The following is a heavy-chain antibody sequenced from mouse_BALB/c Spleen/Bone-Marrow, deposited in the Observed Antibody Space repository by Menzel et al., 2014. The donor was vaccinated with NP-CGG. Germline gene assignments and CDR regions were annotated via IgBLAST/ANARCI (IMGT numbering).Heavy chain of an antibody. D-gene: IGHD2-4*01. J-gene: IGHJ3*01. Sequence: VKLQESGAELVKPGASVKMSCKAFGYTFTSYWMHWVKQRPGQGLEWIGTIDPSDSYTSYNQKFKGKATLTVDTSSSTAYMQLSSLTSEDSAVYYCTRNDYDGFAYWGQGTLVTVSA. CDR2: IDPSDSYT. V-gene: IGHV1S127*01. CDR1: GYTFTSYW. CDR3: TRNDYDGFAY.